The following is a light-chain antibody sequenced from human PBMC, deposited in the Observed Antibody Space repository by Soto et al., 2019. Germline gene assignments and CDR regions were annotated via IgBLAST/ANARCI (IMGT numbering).Light chain of an antibody. Sequence: QSALTQPPSASGSPGQSVTISCTGTSSDVGGYNYVSWYQQHPGRAPKLMIYEVSKRPSGVPDRFSGSKSGNTASLTVSGLQPEDEADYYRSSYAGSSNLGVFGGGTQLTVL. V-gene: IGLV2-8*01. CDR3: SSYAGSSNLGV. CDR2: EVS. J-gene: IGLJ2*01. CDR1: SSDVGGYNY.